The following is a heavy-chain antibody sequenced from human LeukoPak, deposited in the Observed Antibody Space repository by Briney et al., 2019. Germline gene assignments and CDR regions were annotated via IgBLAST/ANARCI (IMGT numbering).Heavy chain of an antibody. D-gene: IGHD3-22*01. CDR1: GYTFTGYY. V-gene: IGHV1-2*06. CDR3: ASLTSGYLLEYFQH. CDR2: INPNSGGT. J-gene: IGHJ1*01. Sequence: ASVKVSCKASGYTFTGYYMHWVRQAPGQGLEWMGRINPNSGGTNYAQKFQGRVTMTRDTFISTAYMELSRLRSDDTAVYYCASLTSGYLLEYFQHWGQGTLVTVSS.